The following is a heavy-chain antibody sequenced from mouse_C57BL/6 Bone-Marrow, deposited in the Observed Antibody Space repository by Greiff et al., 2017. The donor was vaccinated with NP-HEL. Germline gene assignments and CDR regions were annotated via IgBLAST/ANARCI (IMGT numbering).Heavy chain of an antibody. D-gene: IGHD1-1*01. CDR3: ARDIYYGSSFYAMDY. V-gene: IGHV1-72*01. J-gene: IGHJ4*01. CDR2: IDPNSGGT. Sequence: VQLQQPGAELVKPGASVKLSCKASGYTFTSYWMHWVKQRPGRGLEWIGRIDPNSGGTKYNEKFKSKATLTVDKPSSTAYMQLSSLTSGDSAVYYCARDIYYGSSFYAMDYWGQGTSVTVSS. CDR1: GYTFTSYW.